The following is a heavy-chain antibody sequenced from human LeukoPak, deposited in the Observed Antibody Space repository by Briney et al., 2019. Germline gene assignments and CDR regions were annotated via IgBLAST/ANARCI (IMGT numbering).Heavy chain of an antibody. Sequence: GRSPRLSCAASGFIFSNYAMHCVRLAPSKWLERVALISSDGSKTYHADSVKGRFSISRDNPKNTLYLQLNSLRAEDTSVYYCARDSTYWYDSGSSGPHYFDYWGQGTLVTVSS. V-gene: IGHV3-30*01. CDR3: ARDSTYWYDSGSSGPHYFDY. D-gene: IGHD3-10*01. J-gene: IGHJ4*02. CDR2: ISSDGSKT. CDR1: GFIFSNYA.